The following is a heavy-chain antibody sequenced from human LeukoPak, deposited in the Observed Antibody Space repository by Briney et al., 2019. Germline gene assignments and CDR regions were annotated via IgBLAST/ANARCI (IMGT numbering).Heavy chain of an antibody. CDR3: ARDVADSSSSLSLGY. J-gene: IGHJ4*02. Sequence: SETLSLTCTVSGGSISSGGYYWSWIRQHPGKGLEWIGYIYYSRSTYYNPSLKSRVTISVDTSKNQFSLKLSSVTAADTAVYYCARDVADSSSSLSLGYWGQGTLVTVSS. CDR2: IYYSRST. V-gene: IGHV4-31*03. D-gene: IGHD6-6*01. CDR1: GGSISSGGYY.